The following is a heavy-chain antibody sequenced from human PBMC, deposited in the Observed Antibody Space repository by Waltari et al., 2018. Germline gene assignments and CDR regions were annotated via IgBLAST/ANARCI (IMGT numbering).Heavy chain of an antibody. V-gene: IGHV3-15*01. CDR2: IRSKIDGGTT. Sequence: EVQLVESGGGLVEPGGSLRLSCAASGFTVSQAWMRWVRQAPGKGLEWIGHIRSKIDGGTTDYAAPVQGRFTISRDDSKNTMYLQMDSRNTEDTGVYYCATDWGIVGVPAGRYFDLWGRGTLVTVSS. J-gene: IGHJ2*01. CDR1: GFTVSQAW. D-gene: IGHD1-26*01. CDR3: ATDWGIVGVPAGRYFDL.